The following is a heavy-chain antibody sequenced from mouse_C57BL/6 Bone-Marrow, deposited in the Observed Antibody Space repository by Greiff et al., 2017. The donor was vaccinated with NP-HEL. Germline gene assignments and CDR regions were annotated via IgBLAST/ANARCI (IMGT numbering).Heavy chain of an antibody. J-gene: IGHJ1*03. CDR1: GYTFTDYY. Sequence: QVHVKQSGAELVRPGASVKLSCKASGYTFTDYYINWVKQRPGQGLEWIARIYPGSGNTYYNEKFKGKATLTAEKSSSPAYMQLSSLTSEDSAVYFCARADYGSSYWYFDVWGTGTTVTVSS. V-gene: IGHV1-76*01. D-gene: IGHD1-1*01. CDR3: ARADYGSSYWYFDV. CDR2: IYPGSGNT.